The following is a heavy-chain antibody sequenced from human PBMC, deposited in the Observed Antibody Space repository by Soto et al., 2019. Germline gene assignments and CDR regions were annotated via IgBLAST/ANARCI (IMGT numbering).Heavy chain of an antibody. CDR2: ISSRSTFI. CDR1: GFTLTNEN. CDR3: ARDPPLSMIVVVGVDDF. Sequence: SLRLSCTVLGFTLTNENMNWVRQAPGKGLEWVSSISSRSTFINYADSVKGRFTISRDNDKGLVYLQMNSLRAEDTAVYYCARDPPLSMIVVVGVDDFWGQGTLVTVSS. D-gene: IGHD3-22*01. J-gene: IGHJ4*02. V-gene: IGHV3-21*06.